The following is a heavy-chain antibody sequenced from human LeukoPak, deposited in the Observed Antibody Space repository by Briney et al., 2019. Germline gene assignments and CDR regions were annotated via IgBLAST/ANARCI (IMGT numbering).Heavy chain of an antibody. CDR3: AGHHPRNTVDF. CDR2: ISDIGSI. J-gene: IGHJ4*02. CDR1: GGSISSYY. V-gene: IGHV4-59*08. D-gene: IGHD2/OR15-2a*01. Sequence: PETLSLTCTVSGGSISSYYWSWIRQPPGKGLEWIAYISDIGSINYNPSLKSRVTISLDTSKNQFSLKLSSVTAADTAVYYCAGHHPRNTVDFWGQGTLVTVSS.